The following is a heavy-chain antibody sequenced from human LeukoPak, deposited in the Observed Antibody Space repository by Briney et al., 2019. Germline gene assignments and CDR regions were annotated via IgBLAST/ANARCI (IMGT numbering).Heavy chain of an antibody. CDR1: GGTFSSYA. J-gene: IGHJ6*02. D-gene: IGHD6-6*01. CDR2: IIPIFGTA. Sequence: ASVNVSCKASGGTFSSYAISWVRQAPGQGLEWMGGIIPIFGTANYAQKFQGRVTITADESTSTAYMELSSLRSEDTAVYYCARSTQYSSSWGGLYGMDVWGQGTTVTVSS. V-gene: IGHV1-69*13. CDR3: ARSTQYSSSWGGLYGMDV.